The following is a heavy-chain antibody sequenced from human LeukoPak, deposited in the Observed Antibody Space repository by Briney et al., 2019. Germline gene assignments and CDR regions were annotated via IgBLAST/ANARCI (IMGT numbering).Heavy chain of an antibody. CDR2: ISYDGSNK. CDR3: ARFGGNYYYYYYMDV. D-gene: IGHD3-10*01. V-gene: IGHV3-30*03. CDR1: GFTFSSYG. Sequence: PGRSLRLSCAASGFTFSSYGMHWVRQAPGKGLEWVAVISYDGSNKYYADSVKGRFTISRDNSKNTLYLQMNSLRAEDTAVYYCARFGGNYYYYYYMDVWGKGTTVTVSS. J-gene: IGHJ6*03.